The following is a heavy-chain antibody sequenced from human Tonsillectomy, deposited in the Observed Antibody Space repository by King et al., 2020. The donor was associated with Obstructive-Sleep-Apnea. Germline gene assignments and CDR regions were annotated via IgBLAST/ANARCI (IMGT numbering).Heavy chain of an antibody. D-gene: IGHD3-10*01. CDR2: ISSRSSYI. CDR1: GFTFSGYS. CDR3: ARTRVREVITLDFDY. J-gene: IGHJ4*02. V-gene: IGHV3-21*01. Sequence: VQLVESGGGLVKPGGSLRVSCAASGFTFSGYSMNWVRQAPGKGLEWVSSISSRSSYIYYADQVKGRFTISRDNAKNSLYLQMNSLRAEDTSVYYCARTRVREVITLDFDYWGQGTLVTVSS.